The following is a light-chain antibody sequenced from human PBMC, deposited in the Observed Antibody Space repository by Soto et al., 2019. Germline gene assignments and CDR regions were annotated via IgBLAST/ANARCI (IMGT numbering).Light chain of an antibody. J-gene: IGKJ5*01. CDR1: QSVSSSY. Sequence: EIVLTQSPGTLSLSPGERATLSCRASQSVSSSYLAWYQQKPGQAPRLLIHGASSRATGIPDRFSGSGSGTDFTLTINRLEPEDFAVYYCQQYGTPPITFGQGTRLEIK. CDR3: QQYGTPPIT. CDR2: GAS. V-gene: IGKV3-20*01.